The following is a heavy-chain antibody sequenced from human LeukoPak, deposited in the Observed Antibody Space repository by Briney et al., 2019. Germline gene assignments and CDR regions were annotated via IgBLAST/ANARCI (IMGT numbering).Heavy chain of an antibody. J-gene: IGHJ4*02. Sequence: SETLSLTCTVSGVSISSNSQYWAWIRQPPGKGLEWLGTISYSGSTHYNPSLKSRVTISLDTTKNQFSLKLSSMTAADTAVYYCARNPGTSILDYWGQGTLVTVSS. CDR1: GVSISSNSQY. CDR3: ARNPGTSILDY. D-gene: IGHD2/OR15-2a*01. V-gene: IGHV4-39*01. CDR2: ISYSGST.